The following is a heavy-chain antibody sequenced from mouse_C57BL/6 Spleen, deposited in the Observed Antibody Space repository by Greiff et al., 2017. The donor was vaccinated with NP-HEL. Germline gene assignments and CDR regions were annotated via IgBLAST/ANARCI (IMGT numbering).Heavy chain of an antibody. J-gene: IGHJ4*01. CDR2: IYPGDGDT. V-gene: IGHV1-80*01. CDR1: GYAFSSYW. D-gene: IGHD2-5*01. CDR3: ARYRPDYSSYDAMDY. Sequence: QVQLQQSGAELVKPGASVKISCKASGYAFSSYWMNWVKQRPGKGLEWIGQIYPGDGDTNYNGKFKGKATLTADKSSSTAYMQLSSLTSEDSAVYFCARYRPDYSSYDAMDYWGQGTSVTVSS.